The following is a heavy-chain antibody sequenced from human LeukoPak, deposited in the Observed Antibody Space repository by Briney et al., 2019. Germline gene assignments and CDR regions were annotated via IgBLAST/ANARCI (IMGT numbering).Heavy chain of an antibody. CDR3: ASSSSSLEGYYFDY. V-gene: IGHV4-30-4*08. CDR2: IYYSGST. Sequence: SETLSLTCTVSGGSISSGDYYWSWIRQPPGKGLEWIGYIYYSGSTYYNPSLKSRVTISVDTSKNQFSLKLSSVTAADTAVYYCASSSSSLEGYYFDYWGQGTLVTVSS. D-gene: IGHD6-6*01. CDR1: GGSISSGDYY. J-gene: IGHJ4*02.